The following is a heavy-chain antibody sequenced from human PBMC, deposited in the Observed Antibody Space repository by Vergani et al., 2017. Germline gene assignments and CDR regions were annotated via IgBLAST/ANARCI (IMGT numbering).Heavy chain of an antibody. J-gene: IGHJ4*02. CDR1: GFGFKNFA. CDR3: AKDGTDIXVSSSDYSHLLYD. Sequence: QVSLVESGGGVVQPGRSLTLTCSASGFGFKNFAMHWVRQAPGKGLEWVATISKAGTPDYYEPSVRGRFAVSRDNFKNTMYLQMDRLTTDDTAVYFCAKDGTDIXVSSSDYSHLLYDWGQGILVTVSS. D-gene: IGHD3-22*01. CDR2: ISKAGTPD. V-gene: IGHV3-30*18.